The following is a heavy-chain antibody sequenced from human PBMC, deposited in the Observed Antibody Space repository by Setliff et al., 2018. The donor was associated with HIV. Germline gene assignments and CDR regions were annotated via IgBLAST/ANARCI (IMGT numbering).Heavy chain of an antibody. Sequence: SVKVSCKASGGTFSSYAISWVRQAPGQGLEWMGGIIPIFGTANYAQKFQGRVTITADESTRTAYMELSSLRSEETAVYYCARDHGMWDYGGNSLLRDYFHNWGQGTLVTVSS. J-gene: IGHJ1*01. CDR3: ARDHGMWDYGGNSLLRDYFHN. CDR2: IIPIFGTA. D-gene: IGHD4-17*01. V-gene: IGHV1-69*13. CDR1: GGTFSSYA.